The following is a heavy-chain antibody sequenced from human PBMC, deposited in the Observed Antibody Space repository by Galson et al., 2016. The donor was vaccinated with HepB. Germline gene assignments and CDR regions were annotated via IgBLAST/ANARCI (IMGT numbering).Heavy chain of an antibody. D-gene: IGHD2-2*01. CDR1: GDSISSSNW. Sequence: LSLTCAVSGDSISSSNWWTWVRQPPGKRPEWIGEIYHSGSTFYNPSLGSRVTISVAKSSNQFSLNLTSVTAADPAVYYCVRGKGGCSSHSCVFDPWGQGTLVTVSS. V-gene: IGHV4-4*02. CDR3: VRGKGGCSSHSCVFDP. CDR2: IYHSGST. J-gene: IGHJ5*02.